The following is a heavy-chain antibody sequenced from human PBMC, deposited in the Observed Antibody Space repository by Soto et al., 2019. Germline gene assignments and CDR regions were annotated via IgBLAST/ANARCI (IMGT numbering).Heavy chain of an antibody. D-gene: IGHD5-18*01. V-gene: IGHV4-59*01. CDR3: ERGYSYGKYDS. Sequence: PSETLSLTCSVSGGSISGYSCTWIRKAPGKGLEWIGYIYYTGNTNYNASLRSRVTISMDTSKTQFSLRLTSVTAADTAVYYCERGYSYGKYDSWGQGTLVTVSS. CDR1: GGSISGYS. CDR2: IYYTGNT. J-gene: IGHJ4*02.